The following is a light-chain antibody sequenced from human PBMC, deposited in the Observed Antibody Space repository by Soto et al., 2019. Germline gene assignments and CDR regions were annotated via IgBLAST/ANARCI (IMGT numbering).Light chain of an antibody. CDR1: SSDVGGYNY. V-gene: IGLV2-14*01. J-gene: IGLJ1*01. Sequence: QSVLTQPASVSGSPGQSITISCTGTSSDVGGYNYVSWYQQPPGKAPKLIIYEVSNRPSGVSNRFSGSKSGNTASLTISGLQAEDEADYYCSSYTSSSTRVFGTGTKVTVL. CDR2: EVS. CDR3: SSYTSSSTRV.